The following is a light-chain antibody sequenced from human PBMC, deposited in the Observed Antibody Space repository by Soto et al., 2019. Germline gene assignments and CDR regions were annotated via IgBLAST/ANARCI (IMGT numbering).Light chain of an antibody. CDR1: QSISSSF. CDR2: DAS. V-gene: IGKV3-20*01. CDR3: QQYVSSPLT. J-gene: IGKJ4*01. Sequence: EIVLTQSPGILSLSPGERASLSCGVSQSISSSFLAWYQQKPGQSPMLLIYDASNRATGIPARFSGSGSGTDFTLTISSLEPEDFAVYYCQQYVSSPLTFGGGTKVDIK.